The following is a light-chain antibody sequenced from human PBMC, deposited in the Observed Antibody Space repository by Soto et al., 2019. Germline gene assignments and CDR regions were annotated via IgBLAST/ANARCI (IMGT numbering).Light chain of an antibody. CDR1: QSVSTN. V-gene: IGKV3-15*01. Sequence: EIVMTQSPATLSVSPGERATLSCRASQSVSTNLAWYQQKPGQSPRLLIYGTSTRATGVPARFSGGWSGTEFTLTINRLQSEDFAVYVCHQYNFWHTFGQGTKVEFK. J-gene: IGKJ1*01. CDR3: HQYNFWHT. CDR2: GTS.